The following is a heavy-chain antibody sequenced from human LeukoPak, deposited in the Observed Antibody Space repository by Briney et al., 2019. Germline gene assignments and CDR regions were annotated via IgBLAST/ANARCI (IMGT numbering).Heavy chain of an antibody. Sequence: GGSLRLSCAASGFTLSDYYMDWVRQAPGQGLEWVARTRKKAKGYTTEYAASVKGRFTISRDDSKNSVDLQMNSLITEDTAVYYCARAQSDSSGYYYVGDYWGQGTRVTVSS. D-gene: IGHD3-22*01. CDR3: ARAQSDSSGYYYVGDY. CDR1: GFTLSDYY. J-gene: IGHJ4*02. CDR2: TRKKAKGYTT. V-gene: IGHV3-72*01.